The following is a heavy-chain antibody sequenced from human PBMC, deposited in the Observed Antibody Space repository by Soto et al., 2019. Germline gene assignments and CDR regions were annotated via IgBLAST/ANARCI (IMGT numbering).Heavy chain of an antibody. D-gene: IGHD1-7*01. CDR1: GFTFSSYA. CDR2: ISGSGGST. Sequence: EVQLLESVGGLVQPGGSLRRSCAASGFTFSSYAMSWVRQAPGKGLEWVSAISGSGGSTYYADSVKGWFTISRDNSKNTRYLQMNSLRAEDTAVYYCAKDQTTYGQPNVDYWGQGTLVTVSS. CDR3: AKDQTTYGQPNVDY. V-gene: IGHV3-23*01. J-gene: IGHJ4*02.